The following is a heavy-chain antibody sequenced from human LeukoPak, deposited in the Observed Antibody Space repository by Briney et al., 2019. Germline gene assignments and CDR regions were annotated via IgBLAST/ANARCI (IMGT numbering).Heavy chain of an antibody. Sequence: SETLSLACAVYGGSFSGYCWSWIRQPPGKGLEWIGEINHSGSTNYNPSLKSRVTISVDTSKNQFSLNLSSVTAADTAVYYRARGPQLGHNWFDPWGQGTLVTVSS. V-gene: IGHV4-34*01. CDR2: INHSGST. CDR1: GGSFSGYC. CDR3: ARGPQLGHNWFDP. J-gene: IGHJ5*02. D-gene: IGHD6-6*01.